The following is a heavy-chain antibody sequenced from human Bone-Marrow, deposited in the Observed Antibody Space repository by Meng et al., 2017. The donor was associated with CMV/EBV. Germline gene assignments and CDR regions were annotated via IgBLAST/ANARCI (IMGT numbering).Heavy chain of an antibody. CDR1: GFTFSSYG. V-gene: IGHV3-30*02. J-gene: IGHJ1*01. CDR3: ATGTAGQEYFQH. CDR2: IWYDGSNK. Sequence: GESLKISCAASGFTFSSYGMHWVRQAPGKGLEWVAVIWYDGSNKYYADSVKGRFTISRDNSKNTLYLQMNSLRAEDTAVYYCATGTAGQEYFQHWGQGTLVTVSS. D-gene: IGHD1-1*01.